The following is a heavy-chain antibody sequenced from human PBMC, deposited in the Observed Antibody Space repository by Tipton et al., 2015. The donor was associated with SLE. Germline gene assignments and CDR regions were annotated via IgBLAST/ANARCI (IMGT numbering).Heavy chain of an antibody. CDR3: ARHEVTMIVVVPGGAFDI. CDR1: GGSISSSSYY. Sequence: TLSLTCTVSGGSISSSSYYWGWIRQPPGKGLEWIGSIYYSGSTYYNPSLKSRVTISVDTSKNQLSLKLSSVTAADTAVYYCARHEVTMIVVVPGGAFDIWGQGTMVTVSS. J-gene: IGHJ3*02. V-gene: IGHV4-39*01. CDR2: IYYSGST. D-gene: IGHD3-22*01.